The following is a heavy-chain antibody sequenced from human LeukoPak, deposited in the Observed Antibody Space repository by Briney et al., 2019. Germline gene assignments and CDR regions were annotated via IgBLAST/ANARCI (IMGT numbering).Heavy chain of an antibody. Sequence: GGSLRLSCAASGFTFDDYAMHWVRQAPGKGLEWVSGISWNSGSIGYADSVKGRFTISRDDAKNSLYLQMNSLRAEDTAVYYCARESTRERPGCWGQGTLVTVSS. CDR2: ISWNSGSI. CDR1: GFTFDDYA. D-gene: IGHD5/OR15-5a*01. CDR3: ARESTRERPGC. V-gene: IGHV3-9*01. J-gene: IGHJ4*02.